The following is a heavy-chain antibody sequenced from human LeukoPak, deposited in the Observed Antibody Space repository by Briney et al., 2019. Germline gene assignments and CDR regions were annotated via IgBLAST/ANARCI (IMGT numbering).Heavy chain of an antibody. CDR1: GGSISNSNW. V-gene: IGHV4-4*02. D-gene: IGHD6-19*01. CDR3: ARRIPPYSSGWQVDWFDP. J-gene: IGHJ5*02. CDR2: IYHSGST. Sequence: PSGTLSLTCAVSGGSISNSNWWSWVRQPPGKGLEWIGEIYHSGSTNYNPSLKSRVTISVDTSKNQFSLKLSSVTAADTAVYYCARRIPPYSSGWQVDWFDPWGQGTLVTVSS.